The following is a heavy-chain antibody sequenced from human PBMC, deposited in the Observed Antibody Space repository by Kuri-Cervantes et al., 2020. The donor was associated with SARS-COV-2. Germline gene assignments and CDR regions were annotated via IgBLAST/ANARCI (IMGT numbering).Heavy chain of an antibody. J-gene: IGHJ4*02. Sequence: SVKVSCKASGGTFSSYAISWVRQAPGQGLEWMGRIIPIFGTANYAQKFQGRVTMTRDTSTSTVYMELSSLRSEDTAVYYCARDWGQSRYDFWSGYALGYWGQGTLVTISS. CDR1: GGTFSSYA. CDR2: IIPIFGTA. D-gene: IGHD3-3*01. CDR3: ARDWGQSRYDFWSGYALGY. V-gene: IGHV1-69*05.